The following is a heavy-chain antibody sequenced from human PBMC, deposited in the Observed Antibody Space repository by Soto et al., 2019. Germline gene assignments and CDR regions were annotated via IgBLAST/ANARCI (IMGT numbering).Heavy chain of an antibody. D-gene: IGHD2-21*02. Sequence: PSETLSLTCTVSGGSISSYYWSWIRQPAGKGLVWIGRIYTSGSTNYNPSLKSRVTMSVDTSKNQFSLKLSSVTAADTAVYYCARDWVVTAIPGDYYYGMDVWGQGTTVTVSS. CDR3: ARDWVVTAIPGDYYYGMDV. CDR1: GGSISSYY. CDR2: IYTSGST. J-gene: IGHJ6*02. V-gene: IGHV4-4*07.